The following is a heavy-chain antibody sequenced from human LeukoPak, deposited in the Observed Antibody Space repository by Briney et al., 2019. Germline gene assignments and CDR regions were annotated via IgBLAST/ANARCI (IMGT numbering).Heavy chain of an antibody. CDR3: AREGPRGNSQFDY. CDR1: GFTFSTYA. Sequence: GGSLRLSCAASGFTFSTYAMGWVRQAPGKGLEWVSLISGGGGSTFYADFAKGRFVISRDNSKDTMYLQMDSLRAEDTAVYYCAREGPRGNSQFDYWGQGTLVTVSS. CDR2: ISGGGGST. D-gene: IGHD2/OR15-2a*01. V-gene: IGHV3-23*01. J-gene: IGHJ4*02.